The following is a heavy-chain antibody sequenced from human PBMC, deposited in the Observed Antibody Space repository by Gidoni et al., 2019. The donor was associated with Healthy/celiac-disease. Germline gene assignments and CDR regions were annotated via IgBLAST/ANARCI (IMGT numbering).Heavy chain of an antibody. CDR1: GFTFSSDW. D-gene: IGHD3-3*01. V-gene: IGHV3-74*01. Sequence: EVQLVESGGGLVQRGGSLRRSCAACGFTFSSDWMHWVRQAPGKGLVWVSRINSDGSSTSYADSVKGRFTISRDNAKTTLYLQMNSLRAEDTAVYYCARGPDYDFWSGYYIRYWGQGTLVTVSS. CDR2: INSDGSST. CDR3: ARGPDYDFWSGYYIRY. J-gene: IGHJ4*02.